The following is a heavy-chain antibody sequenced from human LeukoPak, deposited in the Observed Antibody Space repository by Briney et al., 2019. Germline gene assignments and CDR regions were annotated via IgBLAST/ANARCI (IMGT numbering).Heavy chain of an antibody. V-gene: IGHV3-23*01. CDR2: TGSNGVT. Sequence: GGSLRLSCAASGFTFRTYAFSWVRQAPGKGLEWVSATGSNGVTYYADSVKGRFTISRDNSKNALYLQMNGLRADDTAVYYCGIRDTSDYYVFWGQGTLVTVSS. J-gene: IGHJ4*02. CDR3: GIRDTSDYYVF. CDR1: GFTFRTYA. D-gene: IGHD3-22*01.